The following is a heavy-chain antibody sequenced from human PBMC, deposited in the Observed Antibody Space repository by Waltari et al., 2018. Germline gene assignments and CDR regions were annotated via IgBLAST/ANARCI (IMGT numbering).Heavy chain of an antibody. J-gene: IGHJ4*02. Sequence: QVQLVQSGAEVKKPGASVKVSCKASGYPFPSYDINWVRQATGQGLEWMGWMNPNSGNTGYAQKFQGRVTITRNTSISTAYMELSSLRSEDTAVYYCASTLGIAAAGAFDYWGQGTLVTVSS. CDR1: GYPFPSYD. CDR3: ASTLGIAAAGAFDY. D-gene: IGHD6-13*01. V-gene: IGHV1-8*03. CDR2: MNPNSGNT.